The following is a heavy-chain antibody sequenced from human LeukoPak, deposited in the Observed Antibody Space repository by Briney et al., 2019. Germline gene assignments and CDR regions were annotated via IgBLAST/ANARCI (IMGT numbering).Heavy chain of an antibody. J-gene: IGHJ4*02. CDR3: ARQFYYDSESYYADC. CDR1: GGSISGYHY. D-gene: IGHD3-22*01. Sequence: SETLSLTCTVSGGSISGYHYWSWIRQPPGKGLEWIGYIHYSGSTYYNPSLKSRVSISVDTSQNQFSLKLTSMTAADTAVYFCARQFYYDSESYYADCRGQGTLVTVSS. CDR2: IHYSGST. V-gene: IGHV4-30-4*01.